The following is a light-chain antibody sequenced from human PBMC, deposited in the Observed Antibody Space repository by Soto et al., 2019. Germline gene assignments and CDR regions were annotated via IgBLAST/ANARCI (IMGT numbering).Light chain of an antibody. CDR2: AAS. CDR3: QQTDSTPYT. V-gene: IGKV1-39*01. Sequence: DIQMTQSPSSLSAPVGDRLTITCRASQSFSSYLNWYQQKRGQAPKLLIYAASSLQSGVPTRFSGTGSGTDVTLTISSLQPEDFATYYCQQTDSTPYTFGQGTKLEIK. CDR1: QSFSSY. J-gene: IGKJ2*01.